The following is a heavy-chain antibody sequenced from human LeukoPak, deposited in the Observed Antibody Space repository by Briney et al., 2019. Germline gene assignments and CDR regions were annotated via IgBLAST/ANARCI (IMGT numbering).Heavy chain of an antibody. J-gene: IGHJ3*02. Sequence: SATLSLTCTVSGGSISSYYWSWIRQPAGKGLEWIGRIYTSGSTNYNPSLKSRVTISVDTSKNQFSLKLSSVTAADTAVYYCARGYYDFWSGYFRGASDIWGQGTMVTVSS. D-gene: IGHD3-3*01. CDR2: IYTSGST. V-gene: IGHV4-4*07. CDR3: ARGYYDFWSGYFRGASDI. CDR1: GGSISSYY.